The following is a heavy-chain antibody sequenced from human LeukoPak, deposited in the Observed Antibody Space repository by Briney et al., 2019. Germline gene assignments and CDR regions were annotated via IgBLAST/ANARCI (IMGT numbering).Heavy chain of an antibody. D-gene: IGHD5-24*01. J-gene: IGHJ4*02. CDR1: GGSVNSSAYY. Sequence: SETLSLTCTVSGGSVNSSAYYWTWIRQPPGKGLEWIGEIHPDGSTTYKPSLESRVTISVDTSKNQFSLRLSSLTAADTAVYFCARGGDGYKTGNYWGQGTLVTVSS. CDR3: ARGGDGYKTGNY. V-gene: IGHV4-39*07. CDR2: IHPDGST.